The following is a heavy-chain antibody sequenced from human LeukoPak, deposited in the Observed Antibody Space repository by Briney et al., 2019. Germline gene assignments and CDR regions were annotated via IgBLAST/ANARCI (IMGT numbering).Heavy chain of an antibody. CDR2: IYYSGST. CDR1: GSSISSSSYY. V-gene: IGHV4-39*07. D-gene: IGHD1-7*01. Sequence: PSETLSLTCTVSGSSISSSSYYWGWIRQPPGKGLEWIGSIYYSGSTYYNPSLKSRVTISVDTSKNQFSLKLSSVTAADTAVYYCARRVRTGTRNYYHYCYMDVWGKGTTVTVSS. CDR3: ARRVRTGTRNYYHYCYMDV. J-gene: IGHJ6*03.